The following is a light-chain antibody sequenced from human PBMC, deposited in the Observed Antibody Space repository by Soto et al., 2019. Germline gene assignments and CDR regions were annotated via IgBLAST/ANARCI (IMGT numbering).Light chain of an antibody. J-gene: IGLJ2*01. CDR1: SSNIGNNY. CDR3: GTWDSSLSAVV. V-gene: IGLV1-51*01. Sequence: QSVLTQPPSVSAARGRKVTISCSGSSSNIGNNYVSWYQQLPGTAPKLLIYDNNKRPSGIPDRFSGSKSGTSATLGITGLQTGDEADYYCGTWDSSLSAVVFGGGTKLTVL. CDR2: DNN.